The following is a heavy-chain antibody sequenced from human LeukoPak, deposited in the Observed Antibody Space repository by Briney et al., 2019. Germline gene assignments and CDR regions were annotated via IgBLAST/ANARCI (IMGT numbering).Heavy chain of an antibody. CDR1: GFTFSSYW. J-gene: IGHJ3*02. V-gene: IGHV3-7*01. CDR2: MKQDGSEK. CDR3: ARDLRAVLLWFGESAGNAFDI. D-gene: IGHD3-10*01. Sequence: GGSLGLSCAASGFTFSSYWMSWVRQAPGKGLEWVANMKQDGSEKYYVDSVKGRFTISRDNAKNSLYLQMNSLRAEDTAVYYCARDLRAVLLWFGESAGNAFDIWGQGTMVTVSS.